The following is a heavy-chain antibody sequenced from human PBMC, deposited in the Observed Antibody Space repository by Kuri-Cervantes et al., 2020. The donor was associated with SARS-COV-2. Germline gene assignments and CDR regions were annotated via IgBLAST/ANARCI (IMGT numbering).Heavy chain of an antibody. D-gene: IGHD2-2*01. CDR1: GGSISSSSYY. CDR2: INHSGST. CDR3: ARVDCSSTSCYGVVGWFDL. J-gene: IGHJ5*02. V-gene: IGHV4-39*07. Sequence: GSLRLSCTVSGGSISSSSYYWGWIRQPPGKGLEWIGEINHSGSTNYNPSLKSRVTISVDTSKNQFSLKLSSVTAADTAVYYCARVDCSSTSCYGVVGWFDLWGQGTLVTVSS.